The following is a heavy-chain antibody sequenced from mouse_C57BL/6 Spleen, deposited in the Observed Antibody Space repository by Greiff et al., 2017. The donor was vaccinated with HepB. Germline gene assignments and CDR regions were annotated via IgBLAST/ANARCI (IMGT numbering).Heavy chain of an antibody. CDR1: GYTFTDYY. CDR2: INPNNGGT. V-gene: IGHV1-26*01. Sequence: EVQLQQSGPELVKPGASVKISCKASGYTFTDYYMNWVKQSHGKSLEWIGDINPNNGGTSYNQKFKGKATSTVDKSSSTAYMELRSLTSEDSAVYYCARKEVNYWYFDVWGTGTTVTVSS. D-gene: IGHD2-2*01. CDR3: ARKEVNYWYFDV. J-gene: IGHJ1*03.